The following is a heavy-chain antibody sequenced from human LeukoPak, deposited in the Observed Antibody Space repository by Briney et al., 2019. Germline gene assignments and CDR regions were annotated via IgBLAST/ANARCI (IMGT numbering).Heavy chain of an antibody. Sequence: KPGGSLRLSCAASGFTFSSYSMNWVRQAPGKGLEWVSSISSSSSYIYYADSVKGRFTISRDNAKNSLYLQMNSLRAEDTAVYYCARRGIAVAENWFDPWGQGTLVTVSS. CDR3: ARRGIAVAENWFDP. V-gene: IGHV3-21*01. CDR1: GFTFSSYS. CDR2: ISSSSSYI. D-gene: IGHD6-19*01. J-gene: IGHJ5*02.